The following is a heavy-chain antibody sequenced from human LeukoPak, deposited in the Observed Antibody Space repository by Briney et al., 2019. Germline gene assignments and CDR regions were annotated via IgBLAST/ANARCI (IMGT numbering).Heavy chain of an antibody. V-gene: IGHV4-34*01. D-gene: IGHD3-3*01. CDR2: INHSGST. J-gene: IGHJ4*02. CDR1: GGSFSGYY. CDR3: ARRRDFWSGLDY. Sequence: PSETLSLTCAVYGGSFSGYYWSWIRQPPGKGLEWTGEINHSGSTNYNPSLKSRVTISVDTSKNQFSLKLSSVTAADTAVYYCARRRDFWSGLDYWGQGTLVTVSS.